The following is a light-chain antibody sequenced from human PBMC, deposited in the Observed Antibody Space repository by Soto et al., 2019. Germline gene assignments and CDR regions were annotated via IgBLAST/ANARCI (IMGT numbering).Light chain of an antibody. CDR2: AAS. CDR3: QQFNTYPLI. CDR1: QGINDY. J-gene: IGKJ4*01. Sequence: DIQLTQSPSFLSASVGDRVTITCRASQGINDYLAWYQQKPGKAPKLLIYAASTLQSEVPSRFSGSASGTELPLTIRSLQPEEFATYYCQQFNTYPLIFGGGTKVEVK. V-gene: IGKV1-9*01.